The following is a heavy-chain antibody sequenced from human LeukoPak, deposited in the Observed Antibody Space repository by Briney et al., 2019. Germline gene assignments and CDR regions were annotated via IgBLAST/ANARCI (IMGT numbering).Heavy chain of an antibody. Sequence: SETLSLTCTVSGGSINYYYWSWIRQPAGKGLEWIGRIYTSGSTNYNPSLKSRVTMSVDTSKNQFSLKLSSVTAADTAVYFCARQRGYHYDSTTNRFSDLWGQGTRVTVSS. CDR2: IYTSGST. V-gene: IGHV4-4*07. CDR3: ARQRGYHYDSTTNRFSDL. CDR1: GGSINYYY. J-gene: IGHJ5*02. D-gene: IGHD3-22*01.